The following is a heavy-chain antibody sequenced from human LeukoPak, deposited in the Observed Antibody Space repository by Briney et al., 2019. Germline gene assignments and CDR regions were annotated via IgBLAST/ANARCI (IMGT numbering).Heavy chain of an antibody. Sequence: GGSLRLSCAASGFTFSSYAMSWVRQAPGKGLEWVSAISGSGGSTYYADSVKGRFTISRDNSKNTLYLQMNSLRAEDTAVYYCARVLSLGITMVRGVIMGFDYWGQGTLVTVSS. CDR2: ISGSGGST. V-gene: IGHV3-23*01. J-gene: IGHJ4*02. D-gene: IGHD3-10*01. CDR1: GFTFSSYA. CDR3: ARVLSLGITMVRGVIMGFDY.